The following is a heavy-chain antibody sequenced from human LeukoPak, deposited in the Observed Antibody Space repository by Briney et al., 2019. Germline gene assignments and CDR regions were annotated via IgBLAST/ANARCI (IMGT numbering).Heavy chain of an antibody. CDR1: GFTFSNNV. V-gene: IGHV3-30-3*01. J-gene: IGHJ5*02. Sequence: HPGGSLRLSCGASGFTFSNNVMHWVRQAPGKGLEWVAVISYDGSNKYYADSVKGRFTISRDNSKNTLYLQMNSLRAEDTAVYYCARDRGRGYDPPGWFDPWGQGTLVTVSS. CDR3: ARDRGRGYDPPGWFDP. CDR2: ISYDGSNK. D-gene: IGHD5-12*01.